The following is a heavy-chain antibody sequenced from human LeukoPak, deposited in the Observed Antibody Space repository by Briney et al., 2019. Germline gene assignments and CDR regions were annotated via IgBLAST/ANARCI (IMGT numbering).Heavy chain of an antibody. J-gene: IGHJ6*02. CDR1: EGSFNSYP. CDR2: IIPIISIT. CDR3: ARAPDEAANDILTAQPLYYGMDV. D-gene: IGHD3-9*01. V-gene: IGHV1-69*04. Sequence: SVKVSCKASEGSFNSYPLSWVRQAPGQGLEWMGRIIPIISITDYAQKFQGRITITADKSTYTVYMELNSLGSDDTAVYYCARAPDEAANDILTAQPLYYGMDVWGQGTTVTVSS.